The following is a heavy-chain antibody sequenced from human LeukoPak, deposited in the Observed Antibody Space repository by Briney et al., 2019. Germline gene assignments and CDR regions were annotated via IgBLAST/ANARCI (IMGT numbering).Heavy chain of an antibody. J-gene: IGHJ4*02. V-gene: IGHV3-21*01. Sequence: GGSLRLSCAASGFTFSSYSMNWVRQAPGKGLEWVSSISSSSSYIYYADSVKGRFTISRDNAKNSLSLQMNSLRAGDTAVYYCARGSYSSSWYIDYWGQGTLVTVSS. CDR1: GFTFSSYS. CDR2: ISSSSSYI. CDR3: ARGSYSSSWYIDY. D-gene: IGHD6-13*01.